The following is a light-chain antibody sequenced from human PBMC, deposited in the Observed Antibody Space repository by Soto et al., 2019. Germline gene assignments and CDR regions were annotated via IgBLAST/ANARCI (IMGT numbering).Light chain of an antibody. CDR3: TSYTSSNTFV. CDR2: EVS. CDR1: SSDVGGYNY. Sequence: QSALTQPASVSGSPGQSITISCTGTSSDVGGYNYVSWYQQHPGKAPKVMIYEVSDRPSGVSNRFSGSKSGNTASLTISGLQAEDEADYYCTSYTSSNTFVFGTGTKLTRP. J-gene: IGLJ1*01. V-gene: IGLV2-14*01.